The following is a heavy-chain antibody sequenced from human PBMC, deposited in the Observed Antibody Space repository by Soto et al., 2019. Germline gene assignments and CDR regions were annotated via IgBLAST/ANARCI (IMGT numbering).Heavy chain of an antibody. V-gene: IGHV1-8*01. Sequence: GASVKVSCKASGYTFTSYDINWVQQATGQGLEWMGWMNPNSGNTGYAQKFQGRVTMTRNTSISTAYMELSSLRSEDTAVYYCARASRLPARPFHYWGKGTLVTVSS. CDR1: GYTFTSYD. J-gene: IGHJ4*02. D-gene: IGHD2-2*01. CDR3: ARASRLPARPFHY. CDR2: MNPNSGNT.